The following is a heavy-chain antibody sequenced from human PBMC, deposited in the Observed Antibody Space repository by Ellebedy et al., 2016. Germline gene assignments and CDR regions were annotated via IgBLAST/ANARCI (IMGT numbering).Heavy chain of an antibody. D-gene: IGHD2-15*01. Sequence: SETLSLTXAVYGGSFSGYYWSWIRQPPGKGLEWIGEINHSGSTNYNPSLKSRVTISVDTSKNQFSLKLSSVTAADTAVYYCARGSPRLLIWFDPWGQGTLVTVSS. CDR2: INHSGST. CDR1: GGSFSGYY. V-gene: IGHV4-34*01. CDR3: ARGSPRLLIWFDP. J-gene: IGHJ5*02.